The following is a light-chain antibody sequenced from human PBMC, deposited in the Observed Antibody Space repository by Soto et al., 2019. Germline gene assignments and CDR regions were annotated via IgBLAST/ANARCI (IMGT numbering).Light chain of an antibody. V-gene: IGLV2-14*01. CDR2: GVS. CDR3: NSYTSGSALYV. CDR1: SSDVGGYNQ. Sequence: QSALTQPASMAGSPGQSITMSCTGTSSDVGGYNQVSWYQQHPGKAPKLMIYGVSNRPAGISNRFSGSKSGNTASLTISGLQAHDEADYYCNSYTSGSALYVCGTGTKVTGL. J-gene: IGLJ1*01.